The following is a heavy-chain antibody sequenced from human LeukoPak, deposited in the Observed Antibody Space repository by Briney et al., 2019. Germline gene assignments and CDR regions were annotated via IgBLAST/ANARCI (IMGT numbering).Heavy chain of an antibody. CDR3: ARGLSRELLSFFDY. J-gene: IGHJ4*02. D-gene: IGHD1-26*01. V-gene: IGHV1-69*05. CDR2: IIPTFGTP. CDR1: GGSSSSYA. Sequence: SVKVSCKASGGSSSSYAISWVRQAPGQGLEWMGGIIPTFGTPNYAQKFQGRVTITTDESTSTAYMELSSLRSEDTAMYYCARGLSRELLSFFDYWGQGTLVTVSS.